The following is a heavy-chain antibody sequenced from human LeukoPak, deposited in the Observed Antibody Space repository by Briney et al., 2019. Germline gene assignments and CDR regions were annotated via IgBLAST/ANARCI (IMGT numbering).Heavy chain of an antibody. CDR1: GGSFSGYY. D-gene: IGHD3-10*01. V-gene: IGHV4-34*01. CDR3: ARGGAYYYGSGSTYYFDY. J-gene: IGHJ4*02. CDR2: INHSGST. Sequence: SETLSLTCAVYGGSFSGYYWSWIRQPPGKGLEWIGEINHSGSTNYNPSLKSRVTMSVDTSKNQFSLKLSSVTAADTAVYYCARGGAYYYGSGSTYYFDYWGQGTLVTVSS.